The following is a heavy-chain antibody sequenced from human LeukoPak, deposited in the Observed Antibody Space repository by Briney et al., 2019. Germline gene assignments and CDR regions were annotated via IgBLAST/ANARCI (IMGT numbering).Heavy chain of an antibody. Sequence: SETLSLTCAVYGGSFSGYCWSWIRQPPGKGLEWIGEINHSGSTNYNPSLKSRVTISVVTSKNQSALKLSSVAAADTAVYYCASYHGFDYWGQGTLVTVSS. V-gene: IGHV4-34*01. D-gene: IGHD1-14*01. CDR2: INHSGST. CDR3: ASYHGFDY. J-gene: IGHJ4*02. CDR1: GGSFSGYC.